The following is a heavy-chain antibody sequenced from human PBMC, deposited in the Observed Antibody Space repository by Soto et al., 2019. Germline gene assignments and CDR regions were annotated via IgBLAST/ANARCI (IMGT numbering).Heavy chain of an antibody. V-gene: IGHV4-30-4*01. CDR1: GGSISSGDYY. CDR3: ARDPPADTVGATNI. CDR2: IYYSGST. J-gene: IGHJ4*02. D-gene: IGHD1-26*01. Sequence: KPSETLSLTCTVSGGSISSGDYYWSWIRQPPGKGLEWIGYIYYSGSTYYNPSLKSRVTISVDTSKNQFSLKLSSVTAADTAVYYCARDPPADTVGATNIWGQGTLVTVSS.